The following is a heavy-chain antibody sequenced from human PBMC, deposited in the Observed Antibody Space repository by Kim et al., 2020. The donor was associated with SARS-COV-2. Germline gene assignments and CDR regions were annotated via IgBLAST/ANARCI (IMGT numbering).Heavy chain of an antibody. Sequence: ADTVKDRFTISRDNSKTTVYLQMNSLRAEGTAVYYCASQHDTSGHYLAYWGQGTLVTVSS. CDR3: ASQHDTSGHYLAY. V-gene: IGHV3-33*01. J-gene: IGHJ4*02. D-gene: IGHD3-22*01.